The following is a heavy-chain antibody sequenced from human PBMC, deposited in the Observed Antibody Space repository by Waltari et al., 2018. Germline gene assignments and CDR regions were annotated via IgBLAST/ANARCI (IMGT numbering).Heavy chain of an antibody. D-gene: IGHD1-26*01. CDR2: IYYSGST. CDR3: ARGELEPFQDY. CDR1: GGSISSYY. Sequence: QVQLQESGPGLVKPSETLSLTCTVSGGSISSYYWSWIRQPPGKGLELVGYIYYSGSTNYHPSLKSRVTISVDTSKNQFSLKLSSVTAADTAVYYCARGELEPFQDYWGQGTLVTVSS. J-gene: IGHJ4*02. V-gene: IGHV4-59*01.